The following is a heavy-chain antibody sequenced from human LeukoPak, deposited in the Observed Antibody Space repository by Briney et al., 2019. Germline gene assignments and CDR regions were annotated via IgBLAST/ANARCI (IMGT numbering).Heavy chain of an antibody. J-gene: IGHJ3*02. Sequence: GGSLRLSCAASGFTFSNYGMNWVRQAPGKGLEWVAFTDTSGNYIYYGDSVKGRFTISRDNAKNLVFLQMNGLRAEDTAVYYCARGRSITLLRGVAMSDGFDIWGQGAMVAVSS. CDR2: TDTSGNYI. CDR1: GFTFSNYG. D-gene: IGHD3-10*01. CDR3: ARGRSITLLRGVAMSDGFDI. V-gene: IGHV3-21*01.